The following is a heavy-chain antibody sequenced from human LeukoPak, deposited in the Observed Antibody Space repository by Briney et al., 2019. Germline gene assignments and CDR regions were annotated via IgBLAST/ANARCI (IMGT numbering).Heavy chain of an antibody. V-gene: IGHV4-59*01. J-gene: IGHJ4*02. CDR2: IYYSGST. CDR3: ARYGGNSYEDY. CDR1: GGSISSYY. D-gene: IGHD4-23*01. Sequence: SETLSLTCSVSGGSISSYYWSWIRQPPGKGLEWIGYIYYSGSTNYNPSLKSRVTISVDTSKNQFSLKLSSATAADTAVYYCARYGGNSYEDYWGQGTLVTVSS.